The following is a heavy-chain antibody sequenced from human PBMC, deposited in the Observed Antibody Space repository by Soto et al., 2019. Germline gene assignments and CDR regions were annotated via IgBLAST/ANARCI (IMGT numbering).Heavy chain of an antibody. V-gene: IGHV3-7*01. D-gene: IGHD2-2*01. J-gene: IGHJ4*02. CDR1: GFSFSTYW. CDR3: ARGCDRASCPYCFEC. CDR2: IRQDGSET. Sequence: GGSLTLSCEASGFSFSTYWLSWVRRAPGKGLEWVATIRQDGSETQYLDSVKGRFTILRDNSRNMVFLQMNSLRGEDTALYYCARGCDRASCPYCFECWGQGALVTVSS.